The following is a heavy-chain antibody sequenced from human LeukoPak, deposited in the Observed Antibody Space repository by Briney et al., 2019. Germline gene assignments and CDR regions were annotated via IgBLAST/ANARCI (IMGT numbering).Heavy chain of an antibody. D-gene: IGHD5-12*01. CDR1: GYTFTSYG. V-gene: IGHV1-2*02. Sequence: ASLKVSCKASGYTFTSYGISWVRQAPGQGLEWMAWINPNSGATNYAPKFQGKVTLTRDTSITTAYMELSRLRSDDTAVYYCARDFGRYSGYDFDFWGQGTLVTVSS. CDR3: ARDFGRYSGYDFDF. J-gene: IGHJ4*02. CDR2: INPNSGAT.